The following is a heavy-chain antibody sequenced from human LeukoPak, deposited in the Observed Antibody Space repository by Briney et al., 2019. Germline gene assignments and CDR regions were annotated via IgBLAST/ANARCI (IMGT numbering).Heavy chain of an antibody. Sequence: GRSLRLSCAASGFTFSSYGMHWVRQAPGKGLEWVAVISYDGSDKYYAEYVKGRFTISRDNAKKTLYLQMSSLRGKDTAVYYCAKGVQLWYHYYGMDVWGQGPTVIVSS. CDR2: ISYDGSDK. J-gene: IGHJ6*02. CDR1: GFTFSSYG. D-gene: IGHD5-18*01. V-gene: IGHV3-30*18. CDR3: AKGVQLWYHYYGMDV.